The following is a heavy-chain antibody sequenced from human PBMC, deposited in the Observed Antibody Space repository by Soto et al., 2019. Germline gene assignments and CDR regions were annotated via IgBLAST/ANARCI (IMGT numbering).Heavy chain of an antibody. CDR3: ARAGRGYCSGGSCYSGLYGLDV. CDR2: IYHSGST. D-gene: IGHD2-15*01. J-gene: IGHJ6*02. Sequence: QVQLQESGPGLVKPSGTLSLTCAVSGGSISSSNWWNWVRQPPGKGLEWIGQIYHSGSTNYNPSLNCRVTISVDKSKNQFSLKLSSVTAADTAVYYCARAGRGYCSGGSCYSGLYGLDVWGQGTTVTVSS. CDR1: GGSISSSNW. V-gene: IGHV4-4*02.